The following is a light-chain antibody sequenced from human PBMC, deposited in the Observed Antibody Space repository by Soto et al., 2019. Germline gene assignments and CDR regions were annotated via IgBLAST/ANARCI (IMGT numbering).Light chain of an antibody. CDR2: GAS. CDR3: QQYGKSPLT. V-gene: IGKV3-20*01. CDR1: QSGSGTY. Sequence: DIVSAQSPCTLSLSPGERATLSCSASQSGSGTYLAWYQQKPGQAPRLLISGASRRATGIPDRFSGSGSGTDFTLTIRSLEPEDFAVYYCQQYGKSPLTFGGGNKVDI. J-gene: IGKJ4*01.